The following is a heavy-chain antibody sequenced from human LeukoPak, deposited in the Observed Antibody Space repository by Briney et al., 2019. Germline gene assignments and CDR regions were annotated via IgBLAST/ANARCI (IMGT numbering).Heavy chain of an antibody. Sequence: SVNVSCKASGGTFSSNYAVNRVRQAPGQGLEWRRRILPILGIPSYAQNFQGTFTITADKSTSRVYMEVSRLTTEDTAMYYFVQDTTTVIRRTAFDIWGQGTMVTVSS. CDR1: GGTFSSNYA. J-gene: IGHJ3*02. CDR2: ILPILGIP. V-gene: IGHV1-69*04. CDR3: VQDTTTVIRRTAFDI. D-gene: IGHD4-17*01.